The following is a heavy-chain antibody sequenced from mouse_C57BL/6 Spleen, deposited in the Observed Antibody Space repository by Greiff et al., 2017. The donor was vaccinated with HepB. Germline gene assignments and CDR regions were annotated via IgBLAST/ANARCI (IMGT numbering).Heavy chain of an antibody. D-gene: IGHD1-1*01. J-gene: IGHJ3*01. V-gene: IGHV1-82*01. CDR3: ERCTTVVGGPCAY. CDR1: GYAFSSSW. CDR2: IYPGDGDT. Sequence: QVQLQQSGPELVKPGASVKISCKASGYAFSSSWMNWVKQRPGKGLEWIGRIYPGDGDTNYNGKFKGKATLTADKSSSTAYMQLSSLTSEDSAVHLCERCTTVVGGPCAYGGQGTLVTVCA.